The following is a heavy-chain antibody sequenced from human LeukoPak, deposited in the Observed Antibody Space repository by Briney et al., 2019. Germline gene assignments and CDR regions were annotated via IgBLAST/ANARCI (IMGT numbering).Heavy chain of an antibody. V-gene: IGHV3-30*02. Sequence: PGGSLRLSCAASGFTFSSYGMHWVRQAPGKGLEWVAVIWYGGSNKYYADSVKGRFTISRDNSKNTLYLQMNSLRAEDTAVYYCAKDLVDTATLDYWGQGTLVTVSS. J-gene: IGHJ4*02. CDR3: AKDLVDTATLDY. CDR1: GFTFSSYG. CDR2: IWYGGSNK. D-gene: IGHD5-18*01.